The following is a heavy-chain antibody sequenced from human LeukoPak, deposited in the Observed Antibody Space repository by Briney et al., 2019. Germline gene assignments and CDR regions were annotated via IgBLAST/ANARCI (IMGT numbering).Heavy chain of an antibody. CDR2: ISGSGGST. V-gene: IGHV3-23*01. CDR3: AKDQEYYYDSPDDAFDI. CDR1: GFTFSSYG. J-gene: IGHJ3*02. D-gene: IGHD3-22*01. Sequence: QTGGTLRLSCAASGFTFSSYGMSWVRQAPGKGLEWISAISGSGGSTYYADSVKGRFTISRDNSKNTLYLQMDSLRAEDTAVYYCAKDQEYYYDSPDDAFDIWGQGTMVTVSS.